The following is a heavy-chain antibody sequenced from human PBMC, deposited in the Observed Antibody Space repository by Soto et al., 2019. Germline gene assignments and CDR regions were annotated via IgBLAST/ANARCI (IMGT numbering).Heavy chain of an antibody. CDR3: ARVIYGCSSTSCYSLFDY. Sequence: SVKVSCKASGGTFSSYAISWVRQAPGQGLEWMGGIIPIFGTANYAQKFQGRVTITADESTSTAYMELSSLRSEDTAVYYCARVIYGCSSTSCYSLFDYWGQGTLVTVSS. D-gene: IGHD2-2*02. J-gene: IGHJ4*02. CDR1: GGTFSSYA. V-gene: IGHV1-69*13. CDR2: IIPIFGTA.